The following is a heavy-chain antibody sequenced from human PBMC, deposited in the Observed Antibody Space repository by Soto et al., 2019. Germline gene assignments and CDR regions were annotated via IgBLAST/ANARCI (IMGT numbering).Heavy chain of an antibody. CDR3: ASVYRSGWYGWFDP. J-gene: IGHJ5*02. D-gene: IGHD6-19*01. Sequence: SETLSLTCTVSGGSISSYYWSWIRQPPGKGLEWIGYIYYSGSTNYNPSLKSRVTISVDTSKNQFSLKLSSVTAADTAVYYCASVYRSGWYGWFDPWGQGTLVTVSS. CDR1: GGSISSYY. V-gene: IGHV4-59*08. CDR2: IYYSGST.